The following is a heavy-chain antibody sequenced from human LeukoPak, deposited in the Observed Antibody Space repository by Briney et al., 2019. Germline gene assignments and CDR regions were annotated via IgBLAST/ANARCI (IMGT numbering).Heavy chain of an antibody. D-gene: IGHD3-3*01. Sequence: GGSLRLSCAASGFTFSSYAMSWVRQAPGKGLEWVSAISGSGGSTYYADSVKGRFTISRDNSKNTLYLQMNSLRAEDTAVYYCAKDIEKSHYDFWSGYSAGYYFDYWGQGTLVTVSS. CDR2: ISGSGGST. V-gene: IGHV3-23*01. CDR1: GFTFSSYA. J-gene: IGHJ4*02. CDR3: AKDIEKSHYDFWSGYSAGYYFDY.